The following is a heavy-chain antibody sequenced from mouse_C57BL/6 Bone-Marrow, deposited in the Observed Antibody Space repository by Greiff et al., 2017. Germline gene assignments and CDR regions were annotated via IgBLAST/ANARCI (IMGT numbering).Heavy chain of an antibody. CDR2: ISYDGSN. Sequence: EVHLVEPGPGLVKPSQSLSLTCSVTGYSITSGYYWNWIRQFPGNKLEWRGYISYDGSNNYNPSLKNRISITRDTSKNQFFLKLNSVTTEDTATYYCARAHYYGSSFHYYAMDDWGQGTSVTVSS. CDR1: GYSITSGYY. J-gene: IGHJ4*01. V-gene: IGHV3-6*01. CDR3: ARAHYYGSSFHYYAMDD. D-gene: IGHD1-1*01.